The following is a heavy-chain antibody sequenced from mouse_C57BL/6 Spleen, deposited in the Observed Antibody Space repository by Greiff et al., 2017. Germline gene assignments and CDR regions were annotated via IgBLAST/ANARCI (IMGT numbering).Heavy chain of an antibody. Sequence: EVHLVESGGGLVKPGGSLKLSCAASGFTFSSYAMSWVRQTPEKRLEWVATISDGGSYTYYPDNVKGRFTISRDNAKNNLYLQMSHLESEDTAMYYCARGDTTVVARYYFDYWGQGTTLTVSS. CDR2: ISDGGSYT. CDR3: ARGDTTVVARYYFDY. J-gene: IGHJ2*01. D-gene: IGHD1-1*01. V-gene: IGHV5-4*01. CDR1: GFTFSSYA.